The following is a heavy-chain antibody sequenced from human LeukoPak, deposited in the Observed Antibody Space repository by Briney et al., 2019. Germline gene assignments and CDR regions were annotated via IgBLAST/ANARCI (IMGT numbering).Heavy chain of an antibody. CDR3: ARVAGTIRIWPQPFGDGMDV. D-gene: IGHD3-16*01. V-gene: IGHV3-23*01. Sequence: GGSLRLSCAASRFTFSNYVMSWVRQAPGGGLECVSAISGSGRSTYYADSVKGRFTISRDDSKNTLYLQTNSLRAEDTALYYCARVAGTIRIWPQPFGDGMDVWGQGTTVTVSS. CDR2: ISGSGRST. CDR1: RFTFSNYV. J-gene: IGHJ6*02.